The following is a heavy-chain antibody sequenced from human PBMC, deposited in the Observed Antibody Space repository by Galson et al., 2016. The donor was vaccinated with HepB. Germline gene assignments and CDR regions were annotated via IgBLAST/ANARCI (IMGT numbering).Heavy chain of an antibody. Sequence: TLSLTCTVSGGSITSDGYYRSWLRQHPGKGLEWFGFIYYSGSTYYNPSPQRRLTISVDTSMSQFSLKLRSVTAADTAVYYCARTRLTLVRGVDPNWFDPWGQGTLVTVSS. CDR3: ARTRLTLVRGVDPNWFDP. CDR2: IYYSGST. CDR1: GGSITSDGYY. J-gene: IGHJ5*02. D-gene: IGHD3-10*02. V-gene: IGHV4-31*03.